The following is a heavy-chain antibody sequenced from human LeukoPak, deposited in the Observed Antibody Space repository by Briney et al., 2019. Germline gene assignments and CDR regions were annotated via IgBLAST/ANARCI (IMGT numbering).Heavy chain of an antibody. V-gene: IGHV4-39*01. CDR2: IYYSGST. Sequence: SETLSLTCTVSGGSISSNTQYWSWIRQPPGKGPEWLGSIYYSGSTYYNPSLKSRVTISADTSKNQFSPKLSSVTAADTALYYCARHHSEEVGPYFDYWGQGILVTVSS. D-gene: IGHD4-11*01. J-gene: IGHJ4*02. CDR1: GGSISSNTQY. CDR3: ARHHSEEVGPYFDY.